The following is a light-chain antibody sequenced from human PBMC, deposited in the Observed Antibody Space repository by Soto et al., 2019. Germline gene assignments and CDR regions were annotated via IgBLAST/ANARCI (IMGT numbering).Light chain of an antibody. CDR2: AAS. Sequence: EIQMTQSPSPVSAAVGDRVTISCRASEDISNWLAWYQQKPGKAPKLLIYAASNLQSGVPSRFSGSGSGTEFTLTIKSLQPEDIATYYCQQAASFPHAFGQGTKLEIK. V-gene: IGKV1-12*01. J-gene: IGKJ2*01. CDR3: QQAASFPHA. CDR1: EDISNW.